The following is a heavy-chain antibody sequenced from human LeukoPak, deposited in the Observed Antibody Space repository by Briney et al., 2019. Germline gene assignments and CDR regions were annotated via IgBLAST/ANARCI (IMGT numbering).Heavy chain of an antibody. V-gene: IGHV3-53*01. CDR3: ARDIGSSSRLDY. Sequence: GGSLRLSCAASGFTVSSNYMSWVRQAPGKGLEWVSIIYSGGSTFYADSVKGRFTISRDNSKNTLYLQMNSLRAEDTALYYCARDIGSSSRLDYWGQGTLVTVSS. D-gene: IGHD6-13*01. J-gene: IGHJ4*02. CDR2: IYSGGST. CDR1: GFTVSSNY.